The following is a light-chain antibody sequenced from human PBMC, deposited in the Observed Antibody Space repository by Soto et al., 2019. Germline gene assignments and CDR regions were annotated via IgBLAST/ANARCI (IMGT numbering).Light chain of an antibody. V-gene: IGKV1-39*01. J-gene: IGKJ1*01. Sequence: DSQMPQSPSSLSSAVGDRVPITCRASQSISSYLNWYQQKPGKAPKLLIYAASSLQSGVPSRFSGSGSGTDFTLTISSLQPEDIATYYCQESYSTSFGQGTNVDIK. CDR1: QSISSY. CDR2: AAS. CDR3: QESYSTS.